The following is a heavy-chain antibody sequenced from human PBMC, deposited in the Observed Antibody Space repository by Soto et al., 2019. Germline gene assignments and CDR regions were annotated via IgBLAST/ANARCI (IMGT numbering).Heavy chain of an antibody. CDR1: GFTFSSYA. J-gene: IGHJ4*02. Sequence: PGGSLRLSCAASGFTFSSYAMSWVRPAPGKGLEWVSAISGSGGSTYYADSVKGRFTISRDNSKNTLYLQMNSLRAEDTAVYYCAKEIVVVVAATGGFDYWGQGTLVTVSS. CDR2: ISGSGGST. CDR3: AKEIVVVVAATGGFDY. V-gene: IGHV3-23*01. D-gene: IGHD2-15*01.